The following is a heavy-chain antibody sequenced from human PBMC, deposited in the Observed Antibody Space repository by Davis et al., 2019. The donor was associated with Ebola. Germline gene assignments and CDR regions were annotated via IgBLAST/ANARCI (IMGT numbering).Heavy chain of an antibody. J-gene: IGHJ4*02. CDR3: ARDSDDYSFDY. Sequence: GGSLTLSCAASGSTFNIFDMHWARQAPGRGLEWVAFVRSHGSDDHYADSVKGRFTISRDNSKNTLYLQMNSLRPEDTAVYYCARDSDDYSFDYWGQGTLVTVSS. V-gene: IGHV3-30*02. D-gene: IGHD4-11*01. CDR2: VRSHGSDD. CDR1: GSTFNIFD.